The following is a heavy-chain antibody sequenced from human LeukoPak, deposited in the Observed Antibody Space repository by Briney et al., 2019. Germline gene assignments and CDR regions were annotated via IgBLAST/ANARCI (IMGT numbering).Heavy chain of an antibody. CDR3: ARGGGLDV. D-gene: IGHD3-16*01. V-gene: IGHV3-7*03. CDR2: INHNGNVN. J-gene: IGHJ6*02. Sequence: PTGGSLRLSCAASGFTFSSYWMNWAHQAPGKGLEWVASINHNGNVNYYVDSVKGRFTISRDNAKNSLYLQMSNLRAEDTAVYFCARGGGLDVWGQGATVTVSS. CDR1: GFTFSSYW.